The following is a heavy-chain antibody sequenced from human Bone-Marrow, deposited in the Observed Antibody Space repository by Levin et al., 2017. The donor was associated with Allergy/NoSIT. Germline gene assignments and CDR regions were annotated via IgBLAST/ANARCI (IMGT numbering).Heavy chain of an antibody. J-gene: IGHJ3*02. Sequence: SGPTLVKPTQTLTLTCTFSGFSLSTSGMCVSWIRQPPGKALEWLARIDWDDDKYYSTSLKTRLTISKDTSKNQVVLTMTNMDPVDTATYYCARIRGGPYYYDSSGNQKPNDAFDIRGQGTMVTVSS. CDR1: GFSLSTSGMC. V-gene: IGHV2-70*11. CDR2: IDWDDDK. D-gene: IGHD3-22*01. CDR3: ARIRGGPYYYDSSGNQKPNDAFDI.